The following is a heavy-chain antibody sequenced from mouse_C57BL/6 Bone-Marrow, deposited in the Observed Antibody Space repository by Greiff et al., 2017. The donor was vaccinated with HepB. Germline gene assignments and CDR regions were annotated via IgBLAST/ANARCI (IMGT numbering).Heavy chain of an antibody. J-gene: IGHJ2*01. V-gene: IGHV5-4*01. D-gene: IGHD1-1*01. CDR1: GFTFSSYA. CDR2: ISDGGSYT. CDR3: ARDLIYYGSTGFFDY. Sequence: EVKVVESGGGLVKPGGSLKLSCAASGFTFSSYAMSWVRQTPEKRLEWVATISDGGSYTYYPDNVKGRFTISRDNAKNNLYLQMSHLKSEDTAMYYCARDLIYYGSTGFFDYWGQGTTLTVSS.